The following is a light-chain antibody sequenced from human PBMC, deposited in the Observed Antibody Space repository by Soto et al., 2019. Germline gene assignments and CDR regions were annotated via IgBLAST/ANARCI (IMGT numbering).Light chain of an antibody. Sequence: EIMMTQSPANVSVFPGERATLSCRASQSIDSDLAWYQQKPGNVPRLLIYGASTRATGVPARFSGSGSGTEFTLTIIRLQSDDFAVYYCQQYSHWRTFGPGTKVEIK. J-gene: IGKJ1*01. CDR3: QQYSHWRT. V-gene: IGKV3-15*01. CDR2: GAS. CDR1: QSIDSD.